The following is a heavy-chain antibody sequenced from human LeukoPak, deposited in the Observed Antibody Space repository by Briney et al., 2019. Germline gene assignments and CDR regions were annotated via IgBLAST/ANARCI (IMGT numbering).Heavy chain of an antibody. V-gene: IGHV3-53*01. J-gene: IGHJ4*02. CDR2: IYSRGST. CDR3: ARGYPDYYDSSGYYPYLIQDY. Sequence: GGSLRLSCAASGFTVSSNYMSRVRQAPGKGLEWVSVIYSRGSTYYADSVKGRFTISRDNSKNTLYLQMNSLRAEDTAVYYCARGYPDYYDSSGYYPYLIQDYWGQGTLVTVSS. D-gene: IGHD3-22*01. CDR1: GFTVSSNY.